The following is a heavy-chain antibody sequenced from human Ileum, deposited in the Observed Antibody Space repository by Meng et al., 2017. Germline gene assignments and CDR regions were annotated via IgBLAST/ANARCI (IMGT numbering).Heavy chain of an antibody. D-gene: IGHD2-2*01. J-gene: IGHJ6*02. CDR2: ITSNGGST. CDR3: ARPNRYCSSSSCYGWFYYGMDV. V-gene: IGHV3-64*02. Sequence: GGSLRLSCAASGFTFSTYAMHWVRQAPGKGLEYVSGITSNGGSTSYADSVRGRFTISRDNSKNTLYLQMGSLRAEDMAVYYCARPNRYCSSSSCYGWFYYGMDVWGQGTTVTVSS. CDR1: GFTFSTYA.